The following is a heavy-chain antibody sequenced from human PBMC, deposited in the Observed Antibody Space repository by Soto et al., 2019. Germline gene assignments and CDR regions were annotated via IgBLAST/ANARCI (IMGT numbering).Heavy chain of an antibody. V-gene: IGHV3-23*01. CDR2: ISDSGGRT. D-gene: IGHD3-10*01. CDR1: GFTFNTYA. J-gene: IGHJ4*02. CDR3: AKFNGSGTYYNFTDY. Sequence: PGGSLRLSCTASGFTFNTYAMSWVRQAPGKGLEWVSTISDSGGRTYYTASVKGRFTISRDNSKNTLYLLMNSLSADDTAPYYCAKFNGSGTYYNFTDYWGQGNLVTVSS.